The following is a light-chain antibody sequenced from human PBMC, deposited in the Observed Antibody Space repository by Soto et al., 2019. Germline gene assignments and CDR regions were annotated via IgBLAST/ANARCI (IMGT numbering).Light chain of an antibody. CDR3: QLDGTSAL. Sequence: EIVLTQSPGTLSLSPGERATLSCRASQSVSSSYLAWYQQKPGQAPRLLIYDASRATGIPDRFSGSGSGTDFTLTITRLEPEDFAVYYCQLDGTSALFGPGTKVDI. CDR2: DAS. CDR1: QSVSSSY. J-gene: IGKJ3*01. V-gene: IGKV3-20*01.